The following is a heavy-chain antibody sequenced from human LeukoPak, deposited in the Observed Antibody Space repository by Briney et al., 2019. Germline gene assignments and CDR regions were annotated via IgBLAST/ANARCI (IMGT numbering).Heavy chain of an antibody. D-gene: IGHD3-10*01. CDR3: ARRDFYGSGRSFDS. Sequence: PSETLSLTCAVYGGSFSGYYWNWIRQTPGKGLEWIGEVSHSGIINYIPSLMSRVSLSVDTSKNQFSLKLSSVTAADTAVYYCARRDFYGSGRSFDSWGQGTLVIVSP. V-gene: IGHV4-34*01. CDR1: GGSFSGYY. CDR2: VSHSGII. J-gene: IGHJ4*02.